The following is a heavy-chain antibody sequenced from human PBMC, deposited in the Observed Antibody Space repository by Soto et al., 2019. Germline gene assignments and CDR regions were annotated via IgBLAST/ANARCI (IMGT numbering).Heavy chain of an antibody. J-gene: IGHJ4*02. V-gene: IGHV3-9*01. CDR3: AKSPYGSGSYYHFDY. Sequence: EVQLVESGGGLVQPGRSLRLSCAASGFTFDDYAMHWVRQAPGKGLEWVSGISWNSGSIGYADSVKGRFTISRDNAKKSLYLQMNSLRAEDTALYYCAKSPYGSGSYYHFDYWGQGTLVTVSS. CDR2: ISWNSGSI. D-gene: IGHD3-10*01. CDR1: GFTFDDYA.